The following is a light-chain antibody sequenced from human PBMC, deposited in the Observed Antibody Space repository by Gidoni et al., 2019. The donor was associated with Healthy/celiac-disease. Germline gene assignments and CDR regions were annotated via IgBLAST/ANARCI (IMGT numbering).Light chain of an antibody. CDR2: DVS. J-gene: IGLJ3*02. CDR3: SSYTSSSTWV. Sequence: QSALTQPASAYGSPGQAITISCTGTSSDVGGYNYVSWYQQHPGKAPKLMIYDVSNRPSGVSNRFSGSKSGNTASLTISGLQAEDEADYYCSSYTSSSTWVFGGGTKLTVL. V-gene: IGLV2-14*03. CDR1: SSDVGGYNY.